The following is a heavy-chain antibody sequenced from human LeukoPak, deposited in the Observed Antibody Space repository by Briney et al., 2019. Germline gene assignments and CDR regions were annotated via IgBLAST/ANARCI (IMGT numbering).Heavy chain of an antibody. Sequence: GGSLRLTCAASGFTFSSYAMRWVRQAPGKGLDWVSSISGSGCSTYYADSVKGRFTISRDNSKNTLYLQMNSLPAEDTAVYYCATESGYDLPYYYMDVWGKGATVTVSS. CDR2: ISGSGCST. J-gene: IGHJ6*03. V-gene: IGHV3-23*01. D-gene: IGHD5-12*01. CDR3: ATESGYDLPYYYMDV. CDR1: GFTFSSYA.